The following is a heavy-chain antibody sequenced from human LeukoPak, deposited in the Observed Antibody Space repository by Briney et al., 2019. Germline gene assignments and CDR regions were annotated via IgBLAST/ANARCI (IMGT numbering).Heavy chain of an antibody. J-gene: IGHJ4*02. Sequence: GGSLRLSCAASGFTFIGYGMHWVRQAPAKGLGWVAFIRYDGLNKYYVDSVKDRFNLSSDNSKNTLYLQMNSLRGEDTTVYYCARREAARRGAFDYWGQGTLFTVSS. CDR1: GFTFIGYG. D-gene: IGHD6-6*01. CDR2: IRYDGLNK. V-gene: IGHV3-30*02. CDR3: ARREAARRGAFDY.